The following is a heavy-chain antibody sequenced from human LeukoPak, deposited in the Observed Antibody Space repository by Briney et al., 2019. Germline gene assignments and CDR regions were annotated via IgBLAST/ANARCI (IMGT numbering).Heavy chain of an antibody. D-gene: IGHD3-22*01. V-gene: IGHV3-48*04. CDR3: VRDLYRIVVVPHYFDY. CDR2: IGSNFETI. CDR1: GFAFSSYA. Sequence: GGSLRLSCVASGFAFSSYAMNWVRQAPGKGLEWVSYIGSNFETIYADSVKGRFTISRDNAKNSLYLQMNSLRAEDTAVYYCVRDLYRIVVVPHYFDYWGQGTLVTVSS. J-gene: IGHJ4*02.